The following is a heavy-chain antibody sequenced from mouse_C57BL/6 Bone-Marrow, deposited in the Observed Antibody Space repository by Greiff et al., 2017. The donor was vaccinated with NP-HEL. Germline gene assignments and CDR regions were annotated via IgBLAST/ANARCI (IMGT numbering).Heavy chain of an antibody. V-gene: IGHV1-76*01. CDR1: GYTFTDYY. CDR2: IYPGSGNT. D-gene: IGHD2-5*01. CDR3: ASRGYYSNLRGMDY. Sequence: VQLQQSGAELVRPGASVKLSCKASGYTFTDYYINWVKQRPGQGLEWIARIYPGSGNTYYNEKFKGKATLTAEKSSSTAYMQLSSLTSEDSAVYFCASRGYYSNLRGMDYWGQGTSVTVSS. J-gene: IGHJ4*01.